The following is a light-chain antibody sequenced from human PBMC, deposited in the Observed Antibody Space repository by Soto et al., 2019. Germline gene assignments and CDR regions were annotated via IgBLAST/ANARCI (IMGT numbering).Light chain of an antibody. J-gene: IGKJ1*01. V-gene: IGKV3-15*01. CDR3: QQYNNWPWT. CDR1: QGVSDT. Sequence: IVLTQSPATLSSFPGERVTLSCRASQGVSDTLAWYQQKPGQAPRLLIYGASKRATGFPARFSGSGSGTDFTLTISSLQSEDFAVYYCQQYNNWPWTFGQGTKVDI. CDR2: GAS.